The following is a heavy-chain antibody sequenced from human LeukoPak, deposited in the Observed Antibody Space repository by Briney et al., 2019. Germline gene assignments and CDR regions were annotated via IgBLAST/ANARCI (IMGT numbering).Heavy chain of an antibody. D-gene: IGHD3-16*01. V-gene: IGHV3-15*01. J-gene: IGHJ4*02. CDR2: IKSKNSGGTT. CDR1: GFTFSSYG. Sequence: GGSLRLSCAASGFTFSSYGMHWVRQAPGKGLEWIGRIKSKNSGGTTDCAAPVKGRFTISRDDSKSTLYLQMNSLKTEDTAVYYCTAERGSYYIYWGQGTLVTVSS. CDR3: TAERGSYYIY.